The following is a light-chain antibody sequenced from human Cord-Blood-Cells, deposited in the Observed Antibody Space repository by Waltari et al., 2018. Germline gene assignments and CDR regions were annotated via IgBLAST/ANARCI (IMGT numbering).Light chain of an antibody. Sequence: PSSFSASTGDRVTITCRASQGISSYLAWYQQKPGKAPKLLIYAASTLQSGVPSRFSGSGSGTDFTLTISCLQSEDFATYYCQQYYSYPQTFGQGTKLEIK. CDR2: AAS. CDR3: QQYYSYPQT. V-gene: IGKV1-8*01. J-gene: IGKJ2*01. CDR1: QGISSY.